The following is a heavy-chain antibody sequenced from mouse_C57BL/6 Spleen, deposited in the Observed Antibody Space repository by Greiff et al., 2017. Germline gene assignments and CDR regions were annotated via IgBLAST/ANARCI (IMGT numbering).Heavy chain of an antibody. CDR3: ARWNSNFDYFDY. D-gene: IGHD2-5*01. CDR1: GYTFTDYY. J-gene: IGHJ2*01. Sequence: VQLVESGAELVRPGASVKLSCKASGYTFTDYYINWVKQRPGQGLEWIARIYPGSGNTYYNEKFKGKATLTAEKSSSTAYMQLSSLTSEDSAVYFCARWNSNFDYFDYWGQGTTLTVSS. V-gene: IGHV1-76*01. CDR2: IYPGSGNT.